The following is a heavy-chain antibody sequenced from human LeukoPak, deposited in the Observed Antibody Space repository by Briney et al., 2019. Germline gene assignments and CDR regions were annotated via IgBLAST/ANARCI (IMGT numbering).Heavy chain of an antibody. J-gene: IGHJ4*02. CDR3: ARDPLRGLYYFDH. CDR2: IYSGGSI. Sequence: GGSLRLSCAASGLIVSSNYMSWVRQAPGKGLEWVSVIYSGGSIYYADSVKGRFTISRDNSKNTLYLQMNSLRAEDTAVYYCARDPLRGLYYFDHWGQGTLVTVSS. CDR1: GLIVSSNY. V-gene: IGHV3-53*01. D-gene: IGHD3/OR15-3a*01.